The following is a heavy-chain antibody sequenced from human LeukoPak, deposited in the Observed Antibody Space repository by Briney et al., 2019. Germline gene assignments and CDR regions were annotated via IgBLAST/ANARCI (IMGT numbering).Heavy chain of an antibody. V-gene: IGHV3-48*04. D-gene: IGHD5-24*01. J-gene: IGHJ6*04. CDR3: GRHTYTTISETYNDLLDG. Sequence: GGSLRLSCEVSGFAFTYFRTDWVSQAPGKGLEWVSYITDSSSSIDYADSVKGRFTISRDNAKNSLYLQMNSLGAEDTAVYYFGRHTYTTISETYNDLLDGRGKGTTVTVSS. CDR1: GFAFTYFR. CDR2: ITDSSSSI.